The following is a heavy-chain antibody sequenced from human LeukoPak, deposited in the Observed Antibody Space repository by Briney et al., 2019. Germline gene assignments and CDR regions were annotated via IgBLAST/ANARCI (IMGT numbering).Heavy chain of an antibody. D-gene: IGHD3-22*01. J-gene: IGHJ4*02. V-gene: IGHV1-8*01. Sequence: ASVKVSCKASGYTFTSYDINWVRQATGQGLEWMGWMNPNSGNTGYAQKFQGRVTMTRNTSISTAYMELSSLRYEDTAVYYCARGAYDSSGYFSEPNDYWGQGTLVTVSS. CDR2: MNPNSGNT. CDR1: GYTFTSYD. CDR3: ARGAYDSSGYFSEPNDY.